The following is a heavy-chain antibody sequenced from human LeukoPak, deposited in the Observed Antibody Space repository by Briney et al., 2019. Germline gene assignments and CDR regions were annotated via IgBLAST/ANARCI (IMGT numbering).Heavy chain of an antibody. D-gene: IGHD6-19*01. CDR2: INWNGRSV. V-gene: IGHV3-20*04. Sequence: PGGSLRLSCAASGFTFADYTMHWVRQVPGKGLEWVSTINWNGRSVGYADSVRGRFTISRDNVDNVVHLQMSSLRNEDTAFYYCARVAVAGPTGWFDSWGQGTLVTVSS. CDR1: GFTFADYT. CDR3: ARVAVAGPTGWFDS. J-gene: IGHJ5*01.